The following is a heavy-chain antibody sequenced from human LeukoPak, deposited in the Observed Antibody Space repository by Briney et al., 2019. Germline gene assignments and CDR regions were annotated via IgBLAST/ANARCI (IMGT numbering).Heavy chain of an antibody. V-gene: IGHV3-74*01. CDR2: INNDGSST. Sequence: GGSLRLSCAVSGFTFSSHWMFWVRQVPGKGLVWVSQINNDGSSTTYADSVKGRFTISRDNAKNTLYLQMSSLRAEDTAVYYCARHYQPDYWGQGTLVTVSS. D-gene: IGHD1-14*01. J-gene: IGHJ4*02. CDR1: GFTFSSHW. CDR3: ARHYQPDY.